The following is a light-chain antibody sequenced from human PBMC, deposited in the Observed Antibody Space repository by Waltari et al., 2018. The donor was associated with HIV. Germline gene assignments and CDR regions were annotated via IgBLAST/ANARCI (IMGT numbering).Light chain of an antibody. CDR3: CSYAGSNTLM. CDR1: SSDVGSYNL. Sequence: QSVLTQPASVSGSPGQSITISCTGTSSDVGSYNLVSWYQQHPGKVPKLIIYEVTKRPSGVSNRFSASKSGNTASLTISGLQAEDEADYYCCSYAGSNTLMFGGGTKLTVL. V-gene: IGLV2-23*02. CDR2: EVT. J-gene: IGLJ3*02.